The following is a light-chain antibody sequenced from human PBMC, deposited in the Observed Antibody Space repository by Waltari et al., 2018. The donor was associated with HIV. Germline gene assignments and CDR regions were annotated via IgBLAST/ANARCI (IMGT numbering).Light chain of an antibody. CDR3: NSFTDTDTLV. V-gene: IGLV2-14*03. CDR2: GVN. CDR1: NGDVGSYNL. Sequence: QSALTQPASVSGSPGHSVTISCTGTNGDVGSYNLVSWYQQYPGRAPQLIIYGVNSRHSGVSDRFYGSKFGNTASLTIAGLRADDEADYYCNSFTDTDTLVFGGGTRLTVL. J-gene: IGLJ3*02.